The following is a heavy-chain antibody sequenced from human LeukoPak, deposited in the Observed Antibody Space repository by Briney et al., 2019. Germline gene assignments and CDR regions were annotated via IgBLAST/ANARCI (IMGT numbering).Heavy chain of an antibody. D-gene: IGHD3-10*01. J-gene: IGHJ3*02. CDR2: INSDGSTT. Sequence: PGGSLRLSCAASGFTFSSYWMHWVRQAPGKGLVWVSRINSDGSTTSSADSVKGRVTISRDNAKNTVYLQMNSLRAEDTAVYYCVGGNGVIVAFDIWGQGTMVTVSS. V-gene: IGHV3-74*01. CDR1: GFTFSSYW. CDR3: VGGNGVIVAFDI.